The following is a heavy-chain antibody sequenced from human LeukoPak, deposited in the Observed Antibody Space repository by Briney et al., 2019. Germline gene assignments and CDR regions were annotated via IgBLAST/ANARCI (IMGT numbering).Heavy chain of an antibody. CDR2: INADRNII. V-gene: IGHV3-48*03. CDR1: GVTFNIYE. CDR3: AGSRYPEPQDLDY. D-gene: IGHD2-15*01. J-gene: IGHJ4*02. Sequence: GGSLRLSCAASGVTFNIYEMNWVRQAPGKRLEWISYINADRNIIYYADSVKGRFIISRDNAKHSLSLQMNSLRAEDTAVYYCAGSRYPEPQDLDYWGQGTLVSVSS.